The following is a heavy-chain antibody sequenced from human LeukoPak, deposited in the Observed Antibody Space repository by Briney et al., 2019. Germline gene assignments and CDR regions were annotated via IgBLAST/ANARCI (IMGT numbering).Heavy chain of an antibody. CDR1: GYTFTGYY. D-gene: IGHD4/OR15-4a*01. CDR2: INPKGGKT. V-gene: IGHV1-2*02. Sequence: ASVKLSCKASGYTFTGYYMHWVRQAPGHGLEWMGSINPKGGKTNYAQKFQGRVTVTRDPSIHTACRDVSGLTSEDPGVYYCAIDRPVTMVSTEWAYCGQGSLVTVSS. J-gene: IGHJ4*02. CDR3: AIDRPVTMVSTEWAY.